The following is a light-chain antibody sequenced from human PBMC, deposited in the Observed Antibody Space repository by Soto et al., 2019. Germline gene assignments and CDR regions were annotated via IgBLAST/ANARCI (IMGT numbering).Light chain of an antibody. CDR2: AAS. V-gene: IGKV1-6*01. CDR1: QGIRND. CDR3: LQVYNYPWT. Sequence: AIPMTQSPSSLSASVGDRVTITCRASQGIRNDLGWYQQKPGKAPKLLIYAASSLQTGVPSRFSGSGSGTDFTLTISSLQPQDSATYYCLQVYNYPWTFGQGTKVEIK. J-gene: IGKJ1*01.